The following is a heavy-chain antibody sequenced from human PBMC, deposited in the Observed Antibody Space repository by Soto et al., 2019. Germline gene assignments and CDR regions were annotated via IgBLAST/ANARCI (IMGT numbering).Heavy chain of an antibody. Sequence: GGSLRLSCAASGFTFSNAWMSWVRQAPGKGLEWVGHIKSKTDGGTTDYAAPVKGRFTISRDDSKNTLYLQMNSLKTEDTAVYYCTTEGAYAGGYYYGMDVWGQGTTVTVSS. CDR3: TTEGAYAGGYYYGMDV. J-gene: IGHJ6*02. CDR1: GFTFSNAW. V-gene: IGHV3-15*01. CDR2: IKSKTDGGTT. D-gene: IGHD2-2*01.